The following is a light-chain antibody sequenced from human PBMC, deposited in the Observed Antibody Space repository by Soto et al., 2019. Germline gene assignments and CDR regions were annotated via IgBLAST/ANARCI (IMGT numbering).Light chain of an antibody. CDR3: GAWDNSLTVYV. CDR1: SSNIAANS. Sequence: QAVLTQPPSVSAAPGQEVTISCSGSSSNIAANSVSWYQHLPGTAPKLLIYDSDRRPSGIPARFFGSKSGTSATLGITGLQTGDEADYYCGAWDNSLTVYVFGSGTKLTVL. J-gene: IGLJ1*01. CDR2: DSD. V-gene: IGLV1-51*01.